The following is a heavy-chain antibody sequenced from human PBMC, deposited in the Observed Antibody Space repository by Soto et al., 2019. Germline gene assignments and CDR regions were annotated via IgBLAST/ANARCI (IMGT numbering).Heavy chain of an antibody. J-gene: IGHJ6*02. CDR3: TTTPRAGYYYYGMDV. Sequence: SGGSLRLSCAASGSTFSNAWMSWVRQAPGKGLEWVGRIKSKTDGGTTDYAAPVKGRFTISRDDSKNTLYLQMNSLKTEDTAVYYCTTTPRAGYYYYGMDVWGQGTTVTVSS. D-gene: IGHD2-15*01. CDR1: GSTFSNAW. CDR2: IKSKTDGGTT. V-gene: IGHV3-15*01.